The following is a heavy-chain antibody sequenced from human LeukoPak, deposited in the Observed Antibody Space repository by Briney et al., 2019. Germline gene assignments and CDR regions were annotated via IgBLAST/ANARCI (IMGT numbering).Heavy chain of an antibody. D-gene: IGHD3-10*01. Sequence: ASVKVSCKASVYTFTSYGIRWVRQAPGQGLEWMGWISAYNGNTNYAQKLQGRVTMTTDTSTSTAYMELRSLRSDDTAVYYCARDSKYYYGSGRSYAFDIWGQGTMVTVSS. V-gene: IGHV1-18*01. CDR3: ARDSKYYYGSGRSYAFDI. CDR2: ISAYNGNT. CDR1: VYTFTSYG. J-gene: IGHJ3*02.